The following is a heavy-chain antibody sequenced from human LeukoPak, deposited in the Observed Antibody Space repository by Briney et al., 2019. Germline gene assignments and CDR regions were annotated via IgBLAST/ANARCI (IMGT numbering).Heavy chain of an antibody. CDR2: IWYGGSNK. CDR1: GFTFSSYG. CDR3: VKRTVGAGFDI. D-gene: IGHD4-11*01. Sequence: GGSLRLSCAASGFTFSSYGMHWVRQAPGKGLEWVAVIWYGGSNKYYADSVKGRFTISRDNSKNTLYLQMNSLRAEDTAVHYCVKRTVGAGFDIWGQGTMVTVSS. J-gene: IGHJ3*02. V-gene: IGHV3-33*06.